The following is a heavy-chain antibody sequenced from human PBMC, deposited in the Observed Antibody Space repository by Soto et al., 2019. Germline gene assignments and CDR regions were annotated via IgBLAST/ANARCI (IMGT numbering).Heavy chain of an antibody. D-gene: IGHD1-26*01. CDR3: ARLSLEFSGDDNCDY. V-gene: IGHV1-69*02. J-gene: IGHJ4*02. CDR2: IIPMLGIP. CDR1: GDTFSSHT. Sequence: QVQLVQSGAEVTKPGSSVKVSCTASGDTFSSHTISWVRQAPGQGLEWMGRIIPMLGIPNYAQTFQERITISAYNTTNTAYMELSSLTSDDTAVYYCARLSLEFSGDDNCDYWGQGTLVTVSS.